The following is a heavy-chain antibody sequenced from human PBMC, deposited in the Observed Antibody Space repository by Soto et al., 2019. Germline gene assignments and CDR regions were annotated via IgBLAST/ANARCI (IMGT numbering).Heavy chain of an antibody. CDR1: GGSISSYY. CDR3: VRHGYSGYDWEHNWFDP. J-gene: IGHJ5*02. V-gene: IGHV4-59*08. CDR2: IYYSGST. D-gene: IGHD5-12*01. Sequence: PSETLSLTCTVSGGSISSYYWSWIRQPPGKGLEWIGYIYYSGSTNYNPSLKSRVTISVDTSKNQFSLKLSSVTAADTAVYYCVRHGYSGYDWEHNWFDPWGQGTLVTAPQ.